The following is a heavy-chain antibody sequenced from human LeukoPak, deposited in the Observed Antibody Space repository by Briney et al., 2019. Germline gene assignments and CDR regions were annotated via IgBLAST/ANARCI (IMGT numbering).Heavy chain of an antibody. J-gene: IGHJ4*02. CDR2: ISWNGGSI. V-gene: IGHV3-9*01. CDR1: EFTFDEYA. Sequence: PGGSLRLSCAASEFTFDEYAMRWVRQVPGKGLEWVSGISWNGGSIDYADSVKGRFTISRDNAKSSLYLQMNSLRADDTAVYYCVKDMLGDYASLNFDFWGQGTLVTVSS. CDR3: VKDMLGDYASLNFDF. D-gene: IGHD4-17*01.